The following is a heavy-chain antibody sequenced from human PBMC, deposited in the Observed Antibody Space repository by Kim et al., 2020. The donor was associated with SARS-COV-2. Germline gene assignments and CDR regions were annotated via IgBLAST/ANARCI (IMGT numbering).Heavy chain of an antibody. J-gene: IGHJ6*02. Sequence: PGSVKGRFTISRENAKNSLYLQMNSLRAGDTAVYYCAIGGNWNFYCIDVWGQGTTVIVSS. D-gene: IGHD1-7*01. V-gene: IGHV3-13*01. CDR3: AIGGNWNFYCIDV.